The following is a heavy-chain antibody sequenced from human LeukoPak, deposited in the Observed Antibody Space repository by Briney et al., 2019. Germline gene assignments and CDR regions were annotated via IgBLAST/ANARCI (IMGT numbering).Heavy chain of an antibody. CDR2: INHSGST. CDR3: ARGLHLWGY. V-gene: IGHV4-34*01. CDR1: GGSISIYY. J-gene: IGHJ4*02. D-gene: IGHD7-27*01. Sequence: PSETLSLTCTVSGGSISIYYWSWIRQPPGKGLEWIGEINHSGSTNYNPSLKSRVTISVDTSKNQFSLKLSSVTAADTAVYYCARGLHLWGYWGQGTLVTVSS.